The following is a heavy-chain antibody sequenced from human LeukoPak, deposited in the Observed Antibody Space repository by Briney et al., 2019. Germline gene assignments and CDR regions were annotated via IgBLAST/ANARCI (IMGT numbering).Heavy chain of an antibody. CDR2: ISSSGSTI. CDR3: AIYPRAYYNYYYMDV. V-gene: IGHV3-48*03. J-gene: IGHJ6*03. CDR1: GFTFSSYE. Sequence: GGSLRLSCAASGFTFSSYEMNWVRQAPGKGLEWVSYISSSGSTIYYADSVKGRFTISRDNAKNSLYLQMNSLRAEDTAVYYCAIYPRAYYNYYYMDVWGKGTTVTISS. D-gene: IGHD5/OR15-5a*01.